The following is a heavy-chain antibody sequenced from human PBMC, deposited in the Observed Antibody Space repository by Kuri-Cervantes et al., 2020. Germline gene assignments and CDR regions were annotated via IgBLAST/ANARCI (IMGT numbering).Heavy chain of an antibody. D-gene: IGHD4-17*01. V-gene: IGHV3-7*01. CDR3: ARVEVTTGHYYYYYGMDV. CDR1: GFTFSSYW. Sequence: ETLSLTCAASGFTFSSYWMSWVRQAPGKGLEWVANIKQDGSEKYYVDSVKGRFTISRDNAKNSLYLQMNSLRAEDTAVYYCARVEVTTGHYYYYYGMDVWGQGTTVTVSS. CDR2: IKQDGSEK. J-gene: IGHJ6*02.